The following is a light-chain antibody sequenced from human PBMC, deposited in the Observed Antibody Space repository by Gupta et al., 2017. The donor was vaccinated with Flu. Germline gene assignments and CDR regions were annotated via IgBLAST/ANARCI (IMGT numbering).Light chain of an antibody. V-gene: IGLV1-47*01. CDR2: RNN. CDR3: AASDDSRSGWV. J-gene: IGLJ3*02. Sequence: SVLTQPPSASGTPGQRVTISCSGSSSNIGSNYVYWYQQLPGTAPKLLIYRNNQRPSGVPDRFAGSKSGTSASLTISGLQAEDEADYYYAASDDSRSGWVFGGGTKLT. CDR1: SSNIGSNY.